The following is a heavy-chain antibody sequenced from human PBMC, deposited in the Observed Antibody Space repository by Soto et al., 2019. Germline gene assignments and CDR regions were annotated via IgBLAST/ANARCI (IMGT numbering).Heavy chain of an antibody. V-gene: IGHV3-21*01. CDR1: GFTFSSYS. CDR3: AREAHGDYVTAEYFQH. J-gene: IGHJ1*01. CDR2: ISSSRSYK. Sequence: GGSLRLSCAASGFTFSSYSMNWVRQAPGKGLEWVSSISSSRSYKYYADSVKGRFTISRDNAKNSLYLQMNSLRAEDTAVYYCAREAHGDYVTAEYFQHWGQGTLVTVSS. D-gene: IGHD4-17*01.